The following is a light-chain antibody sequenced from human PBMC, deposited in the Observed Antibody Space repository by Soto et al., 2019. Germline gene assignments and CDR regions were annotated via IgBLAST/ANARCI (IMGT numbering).Light chain of an antibody. CDR1: SSDVGGYNY. J-gene: IGLJ7*01. CDR2: EVI. CDR3: SSYTSSSTTV. V-gene: IGLV2-14*01. Sequence: QSALTQPASVSGSPGQSITISCTGTSSDVGGYNYVSWYQQHTGKAPKLMIYEVINRPSGVSNRFSGSKSGNTASLTISGLQAEDEADYYCSSYTSSSTTVFGGGTQLTVL.